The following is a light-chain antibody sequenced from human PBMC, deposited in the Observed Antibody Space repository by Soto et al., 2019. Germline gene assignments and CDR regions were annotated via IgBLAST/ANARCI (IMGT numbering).Light chain of an antibody. J-gene: IGKJ1*01. CDR3: QQYDSSPQT. CDR1: QSVSSSY. V-gene: IGKV3-20*01. CDR2: GAS. Sequence: EIVLTQSPGTLSLSPGERATLSCGASQSVSSSYLAWYQQKPGQAPRLLIYGASNRATGIPDRFSGSGSGADFTLTISRLEPEYFAVYYCQQYDSSPQTFGQGTKVEIK.